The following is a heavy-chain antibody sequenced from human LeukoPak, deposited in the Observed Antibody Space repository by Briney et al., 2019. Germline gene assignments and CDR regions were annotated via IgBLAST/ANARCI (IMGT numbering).Heavy chain of an antibody. D-gene: IGHD3-10*01. CDR3: ARVKLWFGEFDAFDI. Sequence: SETLSLTCAVYGGSFSGYYWSWLRQPPGKGLEWIGYIYHTGSAYYNPSLKSRVTISVDRSKNHFSLNLRFVTAADTAVYYCARVKLWFGEFDAFDIWGQGTMVTVSS. CDR1: GGSFSGYY. J-gene: IGHJ3*02. V-gene: IGHV4-34*01. CDR2: IYHTGSA.